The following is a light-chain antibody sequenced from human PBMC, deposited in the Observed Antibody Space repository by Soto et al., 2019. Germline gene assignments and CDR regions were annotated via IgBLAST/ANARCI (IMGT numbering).Light chain of an antibody. CDR2: YDS. CDR3: QVWDSSSDHPHVV. V-gene: IGLV3-21*04. Sequence: SYELTQPPSVSVAPGKTARITCGGNNIGIKSVHWYQQKPGQAPVVVIYYDSDRPSGIPERFSGSNSGNTATLTISRVEAGDEADYYCQVWDSSSDHPHVVFGGGTKLTVL. J-gene: IGLJ2*01. CDR1: NIGIKS.